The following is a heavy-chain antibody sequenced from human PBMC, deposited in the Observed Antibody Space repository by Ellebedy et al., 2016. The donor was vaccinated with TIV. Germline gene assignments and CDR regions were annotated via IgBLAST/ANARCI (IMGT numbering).Heavy chain of an antibody. Sequence: MPSETLSLTCSVSGGSVSSTRYYWAWILQPPGNGLEYIGSVYYSGSPYYNPSFKSRVTLSADTSKNQFSLNLRTVTAADTAVYYCARTDPWQPIDVWGQGILVSVSS. D-gene: IGHD2-21*02. J-gene: IGHJ5*02. CDR2: VYYSGSP. V-gene: IGHV4-39*01. CDR1: GGSVSSTRYY. CDR3: ARTDPWQPIDV.